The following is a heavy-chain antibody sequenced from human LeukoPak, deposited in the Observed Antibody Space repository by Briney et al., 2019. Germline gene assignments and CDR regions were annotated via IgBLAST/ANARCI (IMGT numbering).Heavy chain of an antibody. CDR3: AKDQVTPSYDSSGWDY. Sequence: GGSLRLSCAASGFTFSSYAMSWVRQAPGKGLEWVSAISGSGGSTYYADSVKGRFTISRDNSKNTLYLQMNSLRAEDTAVYYCAKDQVTPSYDSSGWDYWGQGTLVTVSS. CDR2: ISGSGGST. CDR1: GFTFSSYA. J-gene: IGHJ4*02. V-gene: IGHV3-23*01. D-gene: IGHD3-22*01.